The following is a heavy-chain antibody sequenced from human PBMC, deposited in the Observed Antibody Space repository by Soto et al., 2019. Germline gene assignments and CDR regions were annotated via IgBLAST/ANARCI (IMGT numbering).Heavy chain of an antibody. CDR3: AREKRQYCGGDCYSDWFDP. V-gene: IGHV4-31*03. Sequence: LSLTCTVSGGSISSGGYYWSWIRQHPGKGLEWIGYIYYSGSTYYNPSLKSRVTISVDTSKNQFSLKLSSVTAADTAVYYCAREKRQYCGGDCYSDWFDPWGQGTLVTVSS. CDR1: GGSISSGGYY. D-gene: IGHD2-21*02. J-gene: IGHJ5*02. CDR2: IYYSGST.